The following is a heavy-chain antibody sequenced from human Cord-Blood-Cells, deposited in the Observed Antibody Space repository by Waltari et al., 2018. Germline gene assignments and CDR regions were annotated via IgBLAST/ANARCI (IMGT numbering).Heavy chain of an antibody. D-gene: IGHD6-13*01. CDR3: AKAYSSSWFDY. Sequence: EVQLVESGGGLVQPGRSLSLSCAASGFTFDAYAMHWVRQAPGKGLEWVSGISWNSGSIGYADSVKGRFTISRDNAKNSLYLQMNSLRAEDTALYYCAKAYSSSWFDYWGQGTLVTVSS. CDR2: ISWNSGSI. J-gene: IGHJ4*02. V-gene: IGHV3-9*01. CDR1: GFTFDAYA.